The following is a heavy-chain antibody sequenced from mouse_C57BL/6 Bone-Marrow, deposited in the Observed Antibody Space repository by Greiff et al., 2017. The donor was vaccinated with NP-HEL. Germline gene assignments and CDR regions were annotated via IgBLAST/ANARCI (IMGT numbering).Heavy chain of an antibody. D-gene: IGHD2-12*01. Sequence: QVQLQQSGAELVRPGTSVKVSCKASGYAFTNYLIEWVKQRPGQGLEWIGVINPGSGGTNYNEKFKGKATLTADKSSSTAYMQLSSLTSEDSAVYFGARKDGAYYTSPFAYWGQGTLVTVSA. J-gene: IGHJ3*01. CDR3: ARKDGAYYTSPFAY. V-gene: IGHV1-54*01. CDR1: GYAFTNYL. CDR2: INPGSGGT.